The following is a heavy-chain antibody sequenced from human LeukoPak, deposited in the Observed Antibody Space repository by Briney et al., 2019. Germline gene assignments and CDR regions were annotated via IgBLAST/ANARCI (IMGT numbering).Heavy chain of an antibody. Sequence: SETLSLTCTVSGGSISSYYWSWIRQPPGKGLDWIGYTYYSGSTNYNPSLKSRVTISVDTSKNQFSLKLSSVTAADTAVYYCARDVRYYDSSGYRVFDYWGQGTLVTVSS. CDR1: GGSISSYY. J-gene: IGHJ4*02. V-gene: IGHV4-59*01. CDR2: TYYSGST. CDR3: ARDVRYYDSSGYRVFDY. D-gene: IGHD3-22*01.